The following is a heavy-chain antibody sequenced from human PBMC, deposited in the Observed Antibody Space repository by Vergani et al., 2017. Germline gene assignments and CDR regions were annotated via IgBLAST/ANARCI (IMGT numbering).Heavy chain of an antibody. CDR3: ARESAMVRGVIIY. V-gene: IGHV3-7*01. J-gene: IGHJ4*02. CDR2: IKQDGSEK. CDR1: GFTFSSYW. Sequence: EVQLVESGGGLVQPGGSLRLSCAASGFTFSSYWMSWVRQAPGKGLECVANIKQDGSEKYYVDSVKGRFTISRDNAKNSLYLQMNSLRAEDTAVYYCARESAMVRGVIIYWGQGTLVTVSS. D-gene: IGHD3-10*01.